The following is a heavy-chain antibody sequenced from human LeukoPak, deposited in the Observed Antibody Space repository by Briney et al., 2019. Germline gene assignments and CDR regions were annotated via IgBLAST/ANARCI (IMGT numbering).Heavy chain of an antibody. V-gene: IGHV3-23*01. CDR2: ISDSGDRT. J-gene: IGHJ4*02. CDR3: AKEVCTSTSCYHFDY. CDR1: GFTFSSNG. Sequence: GGSLRLSCAVSGFTFSSNGMNWVRQAPGKGLEWVSAISDSGDRTYYADSVKGRFTISRDNSKNTLYLQMNSLSAEDTAVYYCAKEVCTSTSCYHFDYWGQGTLVTVSS. D-gene: IGHD2-2*01.